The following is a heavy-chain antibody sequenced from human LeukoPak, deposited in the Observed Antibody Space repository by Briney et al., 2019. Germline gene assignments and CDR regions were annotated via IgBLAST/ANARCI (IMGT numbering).Heavy chain of an antibody. Sequence: GASVKVSCKASGYTFTSYDINWVRQATGQGLEWMGWMNPSSGNTGYAQKFQGRVTMTRNTSISTAYMELSSLRSEDTAVYYCARGSGVGSSWYSSLPYYYYYYMDVWGKGTTVTISS. CDR1: GYTFTSYD. D-gene: IGHD6-13*01. CDR3: ARGSGVGSSWYSSLPYYYYYYMDV. J-gene: IGHJ6*03. CDR2: MNPSSGNT. V-gene: IGHV1-8*01.